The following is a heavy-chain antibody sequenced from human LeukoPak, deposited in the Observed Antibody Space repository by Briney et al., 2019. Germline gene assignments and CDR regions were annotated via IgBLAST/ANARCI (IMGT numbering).Heavy chain of an antibody. CDR1: AGTFSSYA. CDR2: IIPILGIA. D-gene: IGHD1-26*01. J-gene: IGHJ4*02. CDR3: ARDEWELLYYFDY. V-gene: IGHV1-69*04. Sequence: ASVKVSRKASAGTFSSYAISWVRQAPGQGLEWMGRIIPILGIANYAQKFQGRVTITADKSTSTAYMELSSLRSEDTAVYYCARDEWELLYYFDYWGQGTLVTVSS.